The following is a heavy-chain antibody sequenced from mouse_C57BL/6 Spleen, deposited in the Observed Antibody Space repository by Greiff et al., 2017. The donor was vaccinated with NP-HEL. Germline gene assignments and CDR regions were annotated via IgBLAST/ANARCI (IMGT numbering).Heavy chain of an antibody. Sequence: QVQLKESGAELVRPGSSVKLSCKASGYTFTSYWMHWVKQRPIQGLEWIGNIDPSDSETHYNQKFKDKATLTVDKSSSTAYMQLSSLTSEDSAVYYCAREGITTVVPYWYFDVWGTGTTVTVSS. CDR1: GYTFTSYW. V-gene: IGHV1-52*01. CDR3: AREGITTVVPYWYFDV. J-gene: IGHJ1*03. CDR2: IDPSDSET. D-gene: IGHD1-1*01.